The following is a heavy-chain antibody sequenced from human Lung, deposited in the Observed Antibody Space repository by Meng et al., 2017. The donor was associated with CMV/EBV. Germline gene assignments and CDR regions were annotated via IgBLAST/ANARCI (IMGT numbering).Heavy chain of an antibody. V-gene: IGHV3-30*02. Sequence: GGSLRLXXAASGFTFSSYGMHWVRQAPGKGLEWVAFIRYDGSNKYYADSVKGRFTISRDNSKNTLYLQMNSLRAEDTDVYYCAKEVSHCSSTSCSNFDYWGQGTLVTVSS. D-gene: IGHD2-2*01. CDR2: IRYDGSNK. CDR3: AKEVSHCSSTSCSNFDY. J-gene: IGHJ4*02. CDR1: GFTFSSYG.